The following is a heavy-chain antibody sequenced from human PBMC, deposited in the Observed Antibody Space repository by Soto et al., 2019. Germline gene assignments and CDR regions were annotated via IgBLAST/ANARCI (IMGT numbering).Heavy chain of an antibody. V-gene: IGHV5-51*01. CDR3: ARQDTAMVRYYGMDV. CDR2: IYPGDSDT. D-gene: IGHD5-18*01. J-gene: IGHJ6*02. CDR1: GYSFTSYW. Sequence: LKISCKGSGYSFTSYWIGWVRQMPGKGLAWMGIIYPGDSDTRYSPSFQGQVTISADKSISTAYLQCSSLKASDTAMYYCARQDTAMVRYYGMDVWGQGTTVTVSS.